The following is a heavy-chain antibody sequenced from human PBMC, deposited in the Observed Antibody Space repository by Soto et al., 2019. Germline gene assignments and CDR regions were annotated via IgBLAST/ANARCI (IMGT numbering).Heavy chain of an antibody. D-gene: IGHD2-2*01. J-gene: IGHJ5*02. Sequence: ASGKVSCKTSGYTFSNYGITWVRQAPGQPLEWLGWISLYSDGTNYAQKFQGRVSMTTDTSTTTAYMELRSLRSDDTAVYYCARVVPGAEAWFGPWGHGTLVTVSS. CDR1: GYTFSNYG. CDR2: ISLYSDGT. CDR3: ARVVPGAEAWFGP. V-gene: IGHV1-18*01.